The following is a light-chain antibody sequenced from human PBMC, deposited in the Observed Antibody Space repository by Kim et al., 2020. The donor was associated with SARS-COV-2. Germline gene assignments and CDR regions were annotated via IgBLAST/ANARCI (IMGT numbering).Light chain of an antibody. CDR1: QSIATW. V-gene: IGKV1-5*03. Sequence: ASVGDKVTIPCRASQSIATWLAWYQQKPGKPPQLLVYTTSTLPTGVPSTFSGDGSGTEFTLTISSLQPDDFATYYCQQYATYPFTFGPGTKVDIK. J-gene: IGKJ3*01. CDR3: QQYATYPFT. CDR2: TTS.